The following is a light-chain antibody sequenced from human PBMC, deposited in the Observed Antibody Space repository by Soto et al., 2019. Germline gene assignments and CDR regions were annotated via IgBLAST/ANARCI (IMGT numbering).Light chain of an antibody. J-gene: IGKJ1*01. CDR2: GAS. V-gene: IGKV3-15*01. Sequence: EIVMTQSPVTLSVSPGERATLSCRASQSVSTTLAWYQQKPGQAPRLLIYGASTRATGIPARFSGSGSGTEFTLTISSLQSEDFAVYYCQQYNEWPPWTFGQGTKVEIK. CDR3: QQYNEWPPWT. CDR1: QSVSTT.